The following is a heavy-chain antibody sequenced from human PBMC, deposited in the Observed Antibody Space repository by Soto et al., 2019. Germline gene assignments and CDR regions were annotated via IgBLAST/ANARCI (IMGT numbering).Heavy chain of an antibody. Sequence: SETLSLTCAVYGGSLSGYYWSWIRQPPGKGLEWIGEINHSGSTNYNPSLKSRVTISVDTSKNQFSLKLSSVTAADTAVYYCARYCRSTSCYGGAFDIWGQGTMVTVS. V-gene: IGHV4-34*01. D-gene: IGHD2-2*01. J-gene: IGHJ3*02. CDR3: ARYCRSTSCYGGAFDI. CDR1: GGSLSGYY. CDR2: INHSGST.